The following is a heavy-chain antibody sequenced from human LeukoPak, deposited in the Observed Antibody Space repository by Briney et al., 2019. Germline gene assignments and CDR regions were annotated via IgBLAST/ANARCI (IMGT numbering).Heavy chain of an antibody. Sequence: GGSLRLSCAASGFTFSSYSMNWVRQAPGKELEWVSYISSSSSTIYYADSVKGRFTISRDNAKNSLYLQMNSLRAEDTAVYYCARDRGIAAAGLLPWGQGTLVTVSS. CDR3: ARDRGIAAAGLLP. CDR2: ISSSSSTI. D-gene: IGHD6-13*01. V-gene: IGHV3-48*04. CDR1: GFTFSSYS. J-gene: IGHJ5*02.